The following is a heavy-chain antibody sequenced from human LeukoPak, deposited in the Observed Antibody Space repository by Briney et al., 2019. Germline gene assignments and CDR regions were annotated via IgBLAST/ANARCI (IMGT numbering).Heavy chain of an antibody. J-gene: IGHJ4*02. CDR1: GFTFSSYT. CDR3: AKGAYYDL. D-gene: IGHD3-22*01. Sequence: GGSLRLSCAASGFTFSSYTMNWVRQAPGKGLEWVSYISYSSSTIYYADSVRGRFTISRDNSKNTLYLQMNSLRVEDTAVYYCAKGAYYDLWGQGTLVTVSS. V-gene: IGHV3-48*01. CDR2: ISYSSSTI.